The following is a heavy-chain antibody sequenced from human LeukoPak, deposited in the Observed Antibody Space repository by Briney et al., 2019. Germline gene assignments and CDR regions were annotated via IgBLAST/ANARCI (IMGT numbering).Heavy chain of an antibody. Sequence: PGGSLELSCAASGFTFSSYAMSWVRQAPGKGLEWVSAISGSGGSTYYADSVKGRFTISRDNSKNTLYLQMNSLRAEDTAVYYCAKVARSKTTVTTYFDYWGQGTLVTVSS. J-gene: IGHJ4*02. D-gene: IGHD4-11*01. CDR1: GFTFSSYA. CDR2: ISGSGGST. CDR3: AKVARSKTTVTTYFDY. V-gene: IGHV3-23*01.